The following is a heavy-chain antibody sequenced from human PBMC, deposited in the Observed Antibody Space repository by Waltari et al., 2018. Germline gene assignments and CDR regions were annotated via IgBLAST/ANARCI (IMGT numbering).Heavy chain of an antibody. Sequence: EVQLVESGGGLVQPGRSLRLSCAASGFTFDDYAMHWVRQAPGKGLEWVSGISWISGSIGYADSVKGRFTISRDNAKNSLYLQMNSLRSEDTALYYCAKALSSEYYYYYMDVWGKGTTVTVSS. V-gene: IGHV3-9*01. CDR3: AKALSSEYYYYYMDV. CDR2: ISWISGSI. J-gene: IGHJ6*03. CDR1: GFTFDDYA. D-gene: IGHD3-16*01.